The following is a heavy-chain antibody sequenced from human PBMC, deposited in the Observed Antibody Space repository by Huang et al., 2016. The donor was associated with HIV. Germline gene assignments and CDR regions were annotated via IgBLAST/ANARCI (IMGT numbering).Heavy chain of an antibody. V-gene: IGHV3-30*02. CDR2: IREDCSNK. CDR3: AREHRTSFYYFMDV. D-gene: IGHD1-26*01. CDR1: GFTFSNFG. Sequence: QEHLVESGGGVVQPGGSLRLSCEASGFTFSNFGMHWVRQAPGKGLEWVAYIREDCSNKYYSDYVKGRFSISRDNSKNTRYLQINSLRPEDTGVYFCAREHRTSFYYFMDVWGKGTTVTVSS. J-gene: IGHJ6*03.